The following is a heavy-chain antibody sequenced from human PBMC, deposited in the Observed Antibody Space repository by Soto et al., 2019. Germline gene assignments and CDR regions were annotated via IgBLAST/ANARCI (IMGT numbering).Heavy chain of an antibody. V-gene: IGHV4-30-4*01. CDR1: GGSINSDDSY. CDR2: IYDSETT. CDR3: ARDRQSEIVAMLASNGLDV. J-gene: IGHJ6*02. Sequence: LSLTCTVSGGSINSDDSYWSWLRQPPGRGLEWIGYIYDSETTYYNPSLKSRVTISVATSKNQCSLKLNSVTAADTAVYYCARDRQSEIVAMLASNGLDVWGQGTTVTVS. D-gene: IGHD5-12*01.